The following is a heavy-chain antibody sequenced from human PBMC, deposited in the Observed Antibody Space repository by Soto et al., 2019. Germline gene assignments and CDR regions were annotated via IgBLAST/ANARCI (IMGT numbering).Heavy chain of an antibody. CDR1: GFTFSSYG. Sequence: GGSLRLSCAASGFTFSSYGMHWVRQAPGKGLEWVAVISYDGSNKYYADSVKGRFTISRDNSKNTLYLQMNSLRAEDTAVYYCAKDLVRGVKDLPYYYGMDVWGQGTTVTVSS. CDR3: AKDLVRGVKDLPYYYGMDV. V-gene: IGHV3-30*18. CDR2: ISYDGSNK. J-gene: IGHJ6*02. D-gene: IGHD3-10*01.